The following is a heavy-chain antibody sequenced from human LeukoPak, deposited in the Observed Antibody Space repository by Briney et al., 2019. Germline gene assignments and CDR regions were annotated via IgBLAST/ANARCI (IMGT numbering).Heavy chain of an antibody. D-gene: IGHD1-26*01. Sequence: GGSLRLSCAAAGFTFNVYAMHWVRQIPGKGPEWISSISGSRDFIYYADSVKGRFTISRDNPKNSLYLDMNSLRVEDTAVYFCARALVGAAFDTWGQGALVTVSS. V-gene: IGHV3-21*06. CDR1: GFTFNVYA. CDR3: ARALVGAAFDT. J-gene: IGHJ4*02. CDR2: ISGSRDFI.